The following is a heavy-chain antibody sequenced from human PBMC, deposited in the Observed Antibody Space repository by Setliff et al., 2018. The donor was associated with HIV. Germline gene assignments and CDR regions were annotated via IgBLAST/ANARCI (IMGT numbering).Heavy chain of an antibody. D-gene: IGHD6-13*01. CDR3: ATLSPTRQYSSSWYHFDY. CDR1: GYTFTSYY. V-gene: IGHV1-46*01. J-gene: IGHJ4*02. CDR2: INPSGGST. Sequence: EASVKVSCKASGYTFTSYYMHWVRQAPGQGLEWMGIINPSGGSTSYAQKFQGRVTMTRDTSTSTVYMELSSLRSEDTAVYYCATLSPTRQYSSSWYHFDYWGQGTLVTVSS.